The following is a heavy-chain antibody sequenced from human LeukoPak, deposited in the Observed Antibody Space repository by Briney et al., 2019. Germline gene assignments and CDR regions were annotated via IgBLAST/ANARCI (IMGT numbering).Heavy chain of an antibody. V-gene: IGHV3-74*01. CDR2: IDGDGKTI. D-gene: IGHD3-3*01. J-gene: IGHJ5*02. CDR1: GFTFNSYC. Sequence: GGSLRLSFSASGFTFNSYCMHLVPQAPGKGLGWGSRIDGDGKTIDYADSVKGRVNISRDNAKDTLYLQMTSLRDEDTAVYYCVSDLCGGDDQWGRGTLVSVSS. CDR3: VSDLCGGDDQ.